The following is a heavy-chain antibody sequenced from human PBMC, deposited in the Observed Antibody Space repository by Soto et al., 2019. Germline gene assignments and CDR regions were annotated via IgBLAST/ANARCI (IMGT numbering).Heavy chain of an antibody. CDR3: DRTDRDFYGLDV. CDR1: GFTFRNND. CDR2: ISAAGDP. V-gene: IGHV3-13*05. J-gene: IGHJ6*02. Sequence: EVQLVESGGGLVQPGGSLRLSCEASGFTFRNNDMHWVRQGTGKGLEWVSGISAAGDPDYADSVEGRFTISRENAQNSLFLPMNSLRVGDTAVYYCDRTDRDFYGLDVWGQGTTVIVSS.